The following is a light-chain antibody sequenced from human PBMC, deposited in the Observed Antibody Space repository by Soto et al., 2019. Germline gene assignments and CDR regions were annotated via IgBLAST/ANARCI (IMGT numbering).Light chain of an antibody. CDR2: DVT. CDR1: SSDIGGYNY. V-gene: IGLV2-11*01. J-gene: IGLJ2*01. CDR3: SSYAGGYTLA. Sequence: QSALTQPRSVSGSPGQSVTISCTGTSSDIGGYNYVSWYQQHPDKVPKLMIYDVTNRPSEVSDRFSGSKSGNTASLTISGLQAEDEADYYCSSYAGGYTLAFGGGTKLTVL.